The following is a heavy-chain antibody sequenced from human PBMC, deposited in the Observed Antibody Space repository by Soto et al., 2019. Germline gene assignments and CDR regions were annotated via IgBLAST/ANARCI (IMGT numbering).Heavy chain of an antibody. CDR3: TRSDCSGGSCYSNYFNY. V-gene: IGHV1-18*01. CDR2: ISAYNGNT. J-gene: IGHJ4*02. CDR1: GYTFTSYG. Sequence: QVQLVQSGAEVKKPGASVKVSCKASGYTFTSYGISWVRQAPGQGLEWMGWISAYNGNTNYAQKLQGRVTMTTDTSTNTGYMEVRRRRSDDTAVYYCTRSDCSGGSCYSNYFNYWGQGTLVTVSS. D-gene: IGHD2-15*01.